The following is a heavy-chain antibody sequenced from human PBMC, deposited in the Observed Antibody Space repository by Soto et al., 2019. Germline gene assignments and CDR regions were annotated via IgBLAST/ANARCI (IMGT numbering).Heavy chain of an antibody. CDR3: ARDLSSIAAFDY. CDR1: GFTFSSYE. Sequence: GGSLRLSCAASGFTFSSYEMNWVRQAPGKGLEWVSYISSSGSTIYYADSVKGRLTISRDNAKNSLYLQMNSLRAEDTAVYYCARDLSSIAAFDYWGQGTLVTSPQ. V-gene: IGHV3-48*03. CDR2: ISSSGSTI. D-gene: IGHD6-6*01. J-gene: IGHJ4*02.